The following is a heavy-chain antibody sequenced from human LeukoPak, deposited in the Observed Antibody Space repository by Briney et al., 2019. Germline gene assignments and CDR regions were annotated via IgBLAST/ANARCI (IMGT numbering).Heavy chain of an antibody. V-gene: IGHV4-59*01. CDR1: GGSISTYY. Sequence: SETLSLTCSVSGGSISTYYWTWIRQPPGKGLEWIGYIYYSGSTNYNPSLKSRVTISLDTSKNQFSLKLSSVTAADTAVYYCARAILSGYPDSWGQGTLVTVSS. CDR3: ARAILSGYPDS. D-gene: IGHD3-3*01. J-gene: IGHJ4*02. CDR2: IYYSGST.